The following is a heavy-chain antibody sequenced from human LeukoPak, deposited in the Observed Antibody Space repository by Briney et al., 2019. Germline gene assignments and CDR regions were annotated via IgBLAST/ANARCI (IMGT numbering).Heavy chain of an antibody. Sequence: PSETLSLTCTVSGGSISSGGYYWSWIRQHPGEGLEWIGYIYYSGSTYYNPSLKSRVTISVDTSKNQFSLKLSSVTAADTAVYYCARAPTRSGIDYWGQGTLVTVSS. CDR2: IYYSGST. J-gene: IGHJ4*02. V-gene: IGHV4-31*03. D-gene: IGHD3-10*01. CDR1: GGSISSGGYY. CDR3: ARAPTRSGIDY.